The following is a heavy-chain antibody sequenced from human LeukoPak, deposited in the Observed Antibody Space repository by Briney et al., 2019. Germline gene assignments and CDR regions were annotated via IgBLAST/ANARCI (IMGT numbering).Heavy chain of an antibody. CDR1: GFSFSTSI. J-gene: IGHJ4*02. CDR3: TKRDGQSFDY. CDR2: ILQDAETT. D-gene: IGHD5-24*01. Sequence: HPGGTLRFSSAAYGFSFSTSIMSWVPRGPGQGLEWVSTILQDAETTDYADSVRGRFTISRDNFKDTLFVQMSSLRAEDTAIYYCTKRDGQSFDYWGQGALVTVSS. V-gene: IGHV3-23*01.